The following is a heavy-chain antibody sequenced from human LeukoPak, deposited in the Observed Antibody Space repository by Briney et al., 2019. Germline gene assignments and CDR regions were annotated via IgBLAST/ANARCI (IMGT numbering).Heavy chain of an antibody. V-gene: IGHV1-8*01. CDR1: GYTFTIYD. Sequence: ASVKDSCKASGYTFTIYDINWVRQAPGQGLEWVGWMNPNNGGTVYAQKFQGRVTMTRDTSTGTLYMELNSLRSEDTAVYYCARGAIFGVTPRGYGMDVWGQGTTVTVSS. J-gene: IGHJ6*02. CDR3: ARGAIFGVTPRGYGMDV. D-gene: IGHD3-3*01. CDR2: MNPNNGGT.